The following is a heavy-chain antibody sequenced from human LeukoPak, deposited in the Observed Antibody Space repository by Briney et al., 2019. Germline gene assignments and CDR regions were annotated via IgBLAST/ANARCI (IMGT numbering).Heavy chain of an antibody. J-gene: IGHJ2*01. CDR3: ARVGAKGGWYFDL. CDR2: ISSGGSYM. D-gene: IGHD3-10*01. Sequence: GGSLRLSCSASGFTFSSYAMHWVRQAPGKGLEWVSSISSGGSYMYYADSLKGRFTISRDNAKNSLYLQMNSLRAEDTAVYYCARVGAKGGWYFDLWGRGTLVTVSS. CDR1: GFTFSSYA. V-gene: IGHV3-21*01.